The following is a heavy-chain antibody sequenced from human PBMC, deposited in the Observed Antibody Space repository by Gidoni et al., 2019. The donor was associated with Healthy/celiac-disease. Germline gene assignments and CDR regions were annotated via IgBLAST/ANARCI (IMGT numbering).Heavy chain of an antibody. CDR3: ARGPGAYYDILTGYYGSDYYYGMDV. CDR2: ISAYNCNT. J-gene: IGHJ6*02. V-gene: IGHV1-18*04. CDR1: GYTFTSYG. D-gene: IGHD3-9*01. Sequence: QVQLVQSGAEVKKPGASVKVSCKASGYTFTSYGISWVRQAPGKGLEWMGWISAYNCNTNYAQKLQGRVTMTTDTSTSTAYMELRSLRSDDTAVYYCARGPGAYYDILTGYYGSDYYYGMDVWGQGTTVTVSS.